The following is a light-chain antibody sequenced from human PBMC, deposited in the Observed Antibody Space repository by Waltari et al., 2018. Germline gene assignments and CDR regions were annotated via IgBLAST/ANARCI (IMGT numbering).Light chain of an antibody. V-gene: IGLV1-47*01. CDR3: AAWDDSLSKV. J-gene: IGLJ3*02. Sequence: QSVLTQPPSASGTPGQRVTISCSGSSSNIGSNYVYWYQQRPGTAPNLLIYRNTQRPSGVPDRFSGSKSGTAASLAISGLRSEDEADYYCAAWDDSLSKVFGGGTKLTVL. CDR2: RNT. CDR1: SSNIGSNY.